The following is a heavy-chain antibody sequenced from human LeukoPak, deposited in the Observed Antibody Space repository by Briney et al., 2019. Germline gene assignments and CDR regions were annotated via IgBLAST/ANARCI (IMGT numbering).Heavy chain of an antibody. CDR1: GFTVTSYA. Sequence: GGSLRLSCAASGFTVTSYAMNWVRQAPGKGLEWVATISTSGGSTYYADFVKGRFTISRDNAKNSLYLQMNSLRAEDTAVYYCARAYYDSSGYHYFDYWGQGTLVTVPS. J-gene: IGHJ4*02. V-gene: IGHV3-23*01. D-gene: IGHD3-22*01. CDR3: ARAYYDSSGYHYFDY. CDR2: ISTSGGST.